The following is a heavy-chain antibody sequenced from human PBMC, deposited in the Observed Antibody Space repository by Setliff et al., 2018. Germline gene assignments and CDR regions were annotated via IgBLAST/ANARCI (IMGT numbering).Heavy chain of an antibody. CDR2: IYQNGIT. CDR1: GGSISSSSYY. CDR3: ATDGPVLNGDYIS. V-gene: IGHV4-39*07. Sequence: SSETLSLTCTVSGGSISSSSYYWGWIRQPPGKGLEWIGSIYQNGITYYNPSVKSRVTISVDKSKNQFSLSLRSVTAADTAVYYCATDGPVLNGDYISWGQGTLVTVSS. J-gene: IGHJ5*02. D-gene: IGHD3-10*01.